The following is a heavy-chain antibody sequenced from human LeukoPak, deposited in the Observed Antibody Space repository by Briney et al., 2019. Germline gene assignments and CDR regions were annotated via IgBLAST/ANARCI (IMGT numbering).Heavy chain of an antibody. CDR3: ARENNWNDVAAFDI. CDR1: GFTFSSYS. Sequence: PGGSLRLSCAASGFTFSSYSMNWVRQAPGKGLEWVSAISSSGTYTYYAVSVKGRFTISRDNAKNSLYLQMNSLRADDTAVYYCARENNWNDVAAFDIWGQGTKVTVSS. V-gene: IGHV3-21*01. CDR2: ISSSGTYT. J-gene: IGHJ3*02. D-gene: IGHD1-20*01.